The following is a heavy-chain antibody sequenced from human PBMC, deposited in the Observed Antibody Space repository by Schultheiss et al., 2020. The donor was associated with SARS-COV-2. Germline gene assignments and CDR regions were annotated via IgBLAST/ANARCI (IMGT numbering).Heavy chain of an antibody. CDR1: GGSISSYY. CDR2: IYHSGST. J-gene: IGHJ6*02. CDR3: ARVWLPYYYYYGMDV. D-gene: IGHD5-18*01. Sequence: SETLSLTCAVSGGSISSYYWSWIRQPPGKGLEWIGEIYHSGSTNYNPSLKSRVTISVDTSKNQFSLKLSSVTAADTAVYYCARVWLPYYYYYGMDVWGQGTTVTVSS. V-gene: IGHV4-59*12.